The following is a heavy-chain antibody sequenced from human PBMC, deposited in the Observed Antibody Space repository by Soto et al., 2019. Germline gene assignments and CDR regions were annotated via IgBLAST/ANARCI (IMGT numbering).Heavy chain of an antibody. CDR1: GFTFSDHY. Sequence: GGSLRLSCAASGFTFSDHYMDWVRQAPGKGLEWVGRSRNKANSYTTEYGASVEGRFTISRDDSKNSLYLQMNSLKTEDTAVYYCVRPTYTSNWNLDYWGQGTLVTVSS. CDR2: SRNKANSYTT. D-gene: IGHD6-13*01. V-gene: IGHV3-72*01. CDR3: VRPTYTSNWNLDY. J-gene: IGHJ4*01.